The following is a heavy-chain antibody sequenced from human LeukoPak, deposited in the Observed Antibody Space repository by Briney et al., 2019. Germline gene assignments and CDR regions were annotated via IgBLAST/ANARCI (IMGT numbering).Heavy chain of an antibody. J-gene: IGHJ5*02. V-gene: IGHV4-31*03. D-gene: IGHD2-15*01. CDR2: IYYSGST. CDR3: GEGLPRDFVGVVAKALRGWFDP. CDR1: GGSISSGGYY. Sequence: PSQTLSLTCTVSGGSISSGGYYWSWIRQHPGKGLEWIGYIYYSGSTYYNPSLKSRVTISVDTSKNQFSLKLSSVTAADTAVYYCGEGLPRDFVGVVAKALRGWFDPWGPGNLGTVSS.